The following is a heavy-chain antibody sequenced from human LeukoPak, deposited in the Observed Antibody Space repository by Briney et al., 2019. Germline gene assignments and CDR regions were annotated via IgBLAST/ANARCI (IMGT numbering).Heavy chain of an antibody. CDR1: GFTFNSYG. D-gene: IGHD3-10*01. Sequence: PRTSLRLSSVASGFTFNSYGTHWVRHAQDKGLEWVAFIWYDGSNKYFADSVKGRFTISRDNSRNTLYLQMNSLGVEDTAVYYCARIFSNEFYYGSGSHLDYWGQGTLVTVSS. V-gene: IGHV3-33*01. CDR2: IWYDGSNK. J-gene: IGHJ4*02. CDR3: ARIFSNEFYYGSGSHLDY.